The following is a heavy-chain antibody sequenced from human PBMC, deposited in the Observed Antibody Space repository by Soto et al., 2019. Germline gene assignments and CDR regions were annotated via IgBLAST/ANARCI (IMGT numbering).Heavy chain of an antibody. J-gene: IGHJ4*02. CDR1: GGSISSYY. D-gene: IGHD3-16*01. CDR2: IYYSGST. Sequence: SETLSLTCTVSGGSISSYYWSWIRQPPGKGLEWIGYIYYSGSTNYNPSLKSRVTISVDTSKNQFSLKLSSVTAADTAVYYCARGFARGEPTFDYWGQGTLVTVSS. V-gene: IGHV4-59*01. CDR3: ARGFARGEPTFDY.